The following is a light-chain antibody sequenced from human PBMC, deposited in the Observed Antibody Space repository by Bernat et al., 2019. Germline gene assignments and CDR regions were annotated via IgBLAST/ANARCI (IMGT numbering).Light chain of an antibody. Sequence: ETVLTQSPGTLSLSPGETATLSCRASQSVGSGYVAWYQYRPGQPPRLLIYFTSTRASGIPDRFRGSGSGTDLTLTISSLQPEDFAVYYCQYSGSPLVTFGPGTKV. CDR2: FTS. V-gene: IGKV3-20*01. CDR3: QYSGSPLVT. J-gene: IGKJ1*01. CDR1: QSVGSGY.